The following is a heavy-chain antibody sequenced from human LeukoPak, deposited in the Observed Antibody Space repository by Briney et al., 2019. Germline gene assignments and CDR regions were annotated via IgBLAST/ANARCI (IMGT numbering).Heavy chain of an antibody. J-gene: IGHJ5*02. CDR3: SRGGANDL. V-gene: IGHV4-4*07. CDR1: GGSITSDY. Sequence: PSETLSLTCTVVGGSITSDYWSWIRQPAGKGLEWMGRIFTSGSAAYNPSLKSRVTMSLDTSKNQFFLKLSSVTAADTAGYFCSRGGANDLWGEGTLVTVSS. CDR2: IFTSGSA. D-gene: IGHD4/OR15-4a*01.